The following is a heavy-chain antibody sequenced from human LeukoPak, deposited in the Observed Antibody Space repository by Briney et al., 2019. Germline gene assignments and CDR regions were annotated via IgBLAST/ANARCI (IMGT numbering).Heavy chain of an antibody. CDR2: IYYSGST. D-gene: IGHD5-24*01. V-gene: IGHV4-39*01. J-gene: IGHJ4*02. Sequence: PSETLSLTCTVSGGSISSSSYYWSWIRQPPGKGLEWIGSIYYSGSTYYNPFLKSRVTISVDTSKNQFSLKLSSVTAADTAVDYCARRRDGYNFGSFYFDYWGQGILVTVSS. CDR1: GGSISSSSYY. CDR3: ARRRDGYNFGSFYFDY.